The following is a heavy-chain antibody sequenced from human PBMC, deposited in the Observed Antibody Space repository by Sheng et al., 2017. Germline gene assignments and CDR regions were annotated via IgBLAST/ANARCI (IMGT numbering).Heavy chain of an antibody. CDR3: ARGGWDGVVIVGLDH. D-gene: IGHD3-3*01. CDR2: ISYDGSDK. CDR1: GFTFSNYA. Sequence: QVQLVESGGGVVQPGRSLRLSCSASGFTFSNYAMHWVRQAPGKGLEWVAVISYDGSDKYYPDSVKGRFTISRDNSENTLYLQMNSLRAEDTAVYYCARGGWDGVVIVGLDHWGQGTLVTVSS. J-gene: IGHJ4*02. V-gene: IGHV3-30*04.